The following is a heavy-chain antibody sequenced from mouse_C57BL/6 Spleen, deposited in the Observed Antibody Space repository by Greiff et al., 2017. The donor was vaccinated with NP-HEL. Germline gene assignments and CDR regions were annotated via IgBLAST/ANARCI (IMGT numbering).Heavy chain of an antibody. CDR1: GYTFTDYY. D-gene: IGHD3-3*01. CDR3: ARRGDDYAMDY. V-gene: IGHV1-76*01. CDR2: IYPGSGNT. Sequence: VQLKQSGAELVRPGASVKLSCKASGYTFTDYYINWVKQRPGQGLEWIARIYPGSGNTYYNEKFKGKATLTAEKSSSTAYMQLSSLTSEDSAVYFCARRGDDYAMDYWGQGTSVTVSS. J-gene: IGHJ4*01.